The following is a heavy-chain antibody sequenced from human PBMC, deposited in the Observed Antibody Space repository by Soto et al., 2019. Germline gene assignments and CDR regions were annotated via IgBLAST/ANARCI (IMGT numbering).Heavy chain of an antibody. CDR2: IYYSGST. V-gene: IGHV4-30-4*01. CDR1: GGSISSGDYY. D-gene: IGHD6-13*01. Sequence: PSETLSLTCTVSGGSISSGDYYWSWIRQPPGKGLEWIGYIYYSGSTYYNPSLKSRVTISVDTSKNQFSLKLSSVTAADTAVYYCACCCSSWGSGWFDPRGQGTLVPVSS. CDR3: ACCCSSWGSGWFDP. J-gene: IGHJ5*02.